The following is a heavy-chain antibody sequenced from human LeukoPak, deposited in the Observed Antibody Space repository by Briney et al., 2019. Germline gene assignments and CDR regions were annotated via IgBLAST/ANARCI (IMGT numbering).Heavy chain of an antibody. CDR3: ARDNTYGSGTKD. Sequence: GGSLRLSYAASGFSFGTNAMHWVRHAPGKGLEWVAVTSYDGIHKYYADSVKGRFTISRDTAKNTLYLQMNSLRAEDSAVYYCARDNTYGSGTKDWGQGTLVTVSS. V-gene: IGHV3-30-3*01. J-gene: IGHJ4*02. D-gene: IGHD3-10*01. CDR2: TSYDGIHK. CDR1: GFSFGTNA.